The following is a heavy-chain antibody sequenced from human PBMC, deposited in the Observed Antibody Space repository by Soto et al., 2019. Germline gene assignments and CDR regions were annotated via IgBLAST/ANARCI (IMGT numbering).Heavy chain of an antibody. CDR3: ARLWSGSSSYYYYGMDV. Sequence: QVQLQQWGAGLLKPSETLSLTCAVYGGSFSGYYWSWIRQPPGKGLEWIGEINHSGSTNYNPSLKSRVTISVDTSKNQSSLKLSSVTAADTAVYYCARLWSGSSSYYYYGMDVWGQGTTVTVSS. CDR1: GGSFSGYY. V-gene: IGHV4-34*01. CDR2: INHSGST. D-gene: IGHD6-6*01. J-gene: IGHJ6*02.